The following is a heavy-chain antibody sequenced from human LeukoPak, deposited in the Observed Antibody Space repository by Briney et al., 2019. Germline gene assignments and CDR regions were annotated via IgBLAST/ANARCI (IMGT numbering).Heavy chain of an antibody. CDR2: IIPILGIA. CDR3: ARSPEYCSGGSCYFFDY. D-gene: IGHD2-15*01. Sequence: SVKVSCKAFGYIFTNYGISWVRQAPGQGLEWMGRIIPILGIANYAQKFQGRVTITADKSTSTAYMELSSLRSEDTAVYYCARSPEYCSGGSCYFFDYWGQGTLVTVSS. V-gene: IGHV1-69*04. J-gene: IGHJ4*02. CDR1: GYIFTNYG.